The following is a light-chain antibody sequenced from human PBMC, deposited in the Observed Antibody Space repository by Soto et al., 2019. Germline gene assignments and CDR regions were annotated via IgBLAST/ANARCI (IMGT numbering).Light chain of an antibody. J-gene: IGKJ2*03. V-gene: IGKV1-5*01. CDR1: QPVNTF. CDR2: DAS. CDR3: QQYKNYSYS. Sequence: IQMTQSPSTVSASVGDSVTISCRASQPVNTFLAWYQQKPGGAPKVVIFDASNLGSGVPSRFSGSGFGTEFTLSITSLQPDDFATYYCQQYKNYSYSVGQGTKLEIK.